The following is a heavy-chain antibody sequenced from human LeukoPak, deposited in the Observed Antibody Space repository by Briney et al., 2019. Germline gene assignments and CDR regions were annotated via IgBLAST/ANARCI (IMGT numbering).Heavy chain of an antibody. D-gene: IGHD4-17*01. Sequence: GGTLRLSCAASGFTFSSYAMSWVRQAPGKGLEWVSSISGSGGSTYYADSVKGRFTISRDNSKNTLYLQMNSLRAEDTAVYYCATPPTVTRNYWGQGTLVTVSS. V-gene: IGHV3-23*01. J-gene: IGHJ4*02. CDR2: ISGSGGST. CDR3: ATPPTVTRNY. CDR1: GFTFSSYA.